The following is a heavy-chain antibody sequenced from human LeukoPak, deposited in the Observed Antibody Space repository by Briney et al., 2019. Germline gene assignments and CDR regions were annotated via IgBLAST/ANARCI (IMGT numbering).Heavy chain of an antibody. CDR1: GFTFSDYY. Sequence: GGSLRLSCAASGFTFSDYYMSWIRQAPGKGLEWVSYISSSGSTIYYADSVKGRFTISRDNSKNTLYLQMNSLRAEDTAVYYCARDSYSSSSPLYYYYYMDVWGKGTTVTVSS. CDR2: ISSSGSTI. D-gene: IGHD6-6*01. J-gene: IGHJ6*03. CDR3: ARDSYSSSSPLYYYYYMDV. V-gene: IGHV3-11*01.